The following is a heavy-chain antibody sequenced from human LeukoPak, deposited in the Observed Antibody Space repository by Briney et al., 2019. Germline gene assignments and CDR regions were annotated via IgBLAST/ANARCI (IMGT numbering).Heavy chain of an antibody. CDR3: ARSGTWGYYFDY. J-gene: IGHJ4*02. CDR2: IIPIFGTA. V-gene: IGHV1-69*06. CDR1: GGTFSSYA. D-gene: IGHD1-26*01. Sequence: SVKVSCKASGGTFSSYAISWVRQAPGQGLEWMGGIIPIFGTANYAQKFQGRVTITADKSTSTAYMELSSLRSEDTAVYYCARSGTWGYYFDYWGQGTLVTVSS.